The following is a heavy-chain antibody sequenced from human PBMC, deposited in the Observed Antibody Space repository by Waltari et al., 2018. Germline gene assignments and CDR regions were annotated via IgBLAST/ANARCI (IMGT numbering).Heavy chain of an antibody. CDR2: ISGSGGST. V-gene: IGHV3-23*01. CDR3: AKDVQPGIAAAGGGYFDY. Sequence: EVQLLESGGGLVQPGGSLRLSCAASGFTFSSYAMSWVRQAPGKGLEWVSAISGSGGSTYYADSVKGRFTISRDNSKNTLYLQMNSLRAEDTAVYYCAKDVQPGIAAAGGGYFDYWGQGTLVTVSS. J-gene: IGHJ4*02. CDR1: GFTFSSYA. D-gene: IGHD6-13*01.